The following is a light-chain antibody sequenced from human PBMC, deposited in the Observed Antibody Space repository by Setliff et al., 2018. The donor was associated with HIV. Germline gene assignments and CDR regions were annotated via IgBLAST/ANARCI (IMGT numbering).Light chain of an antibody. CDR3: QVWDSGSNHWV. V-gene: IGLV3-21*04. Sequence: SYELTQPPSVSVAPRETARIPCGGDNIGSKSLHWYQQKPGQAPVLVIYYNSDRPSGIPERFSGSNSGNTATLTINRVEAGDEADYYCQVWDSGSNHWVFGGGTQLTV. CDR1: NIGSKS. CDR2: YNS. J-gene: IGLJ3*02.